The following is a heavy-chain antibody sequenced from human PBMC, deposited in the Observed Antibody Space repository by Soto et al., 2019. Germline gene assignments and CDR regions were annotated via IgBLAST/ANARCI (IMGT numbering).Heavy chain of an antibody. J-gene: IGHJ6*02. CDR3: ARMMVVPAASYYYYYGMDV. CDR1: GYTFTSYG. V-gene: IGHV1-18*01. Sequence: QVPLVQSGAEVKKPGASVKVSCKASGYTFTSYGISWVRQAPGQGLEWMGWISAYNGNTNYAQKLQGRVTMTTDTSTSTAYMELRSLRSDDTAVYYCARMMVVPAASYYYYYGMDVWGQGTTVTVSS. D-gene: IGHD2-2*01. CDR2: ISAYNGNT.